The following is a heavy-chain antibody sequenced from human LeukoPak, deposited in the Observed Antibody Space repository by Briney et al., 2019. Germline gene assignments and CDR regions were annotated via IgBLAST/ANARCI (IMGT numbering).Heavy chain of an antibody. CDR3: ARDSRTYYYDSSGVYYFDY. CDR2: IIPIFGTA. CDR1: GGTFSSYA. D-gene: IGHD3-22*01. V-gene: IGHV1-69*13. J-gene: IGHJ4*02. Sequence: SVKVSCTASGGTFSSYAISWVRQAPGQGLEWMGGIIPIFGTANYAQKFQGRVTITADESTSTAYMELSSLRSEDTAVYYCARDSRTYYYDSSGVYYFDYWGQGTLVTVSS.